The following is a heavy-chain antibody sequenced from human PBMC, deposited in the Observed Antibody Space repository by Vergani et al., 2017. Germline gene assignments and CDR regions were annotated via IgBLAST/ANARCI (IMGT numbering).Heavy chain of an antibody. J-gene: IGHJ3*02. CDR2: ISYDGSNK. CDR3: AKYYYDSSGYWEGAFDI. V-gene: IGHV3-30*18. D-gene: IGHD3-22*01. CDR1: GFTFSSYG. Sequence: QVQLVESGGGVVQPGRSLRLSCAASGFTFSSYGMHWVRQAPGKGLEWVAVISYDGSNKYYADSVKGRFTISRDNSKNTLYLQMNSLRAEDTAVYYCAKYYYDSSGYWEGAFDIWGQGTMVTVS.